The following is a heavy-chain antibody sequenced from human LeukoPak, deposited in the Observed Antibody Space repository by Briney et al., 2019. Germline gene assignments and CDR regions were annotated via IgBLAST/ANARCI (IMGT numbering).Heavy chain of an antibody. CDR3: ASALNSRSSSC. Sequence: ASVKVSCKASGYIFTGYYMHWVRQAPGQGLEWMGWISPNSGGTHYAQKFQGRVTMTTDTTIGTAYMELSRLTSDDTAVYYCASALNSRSSSCWGQGTRVTVSS. CDR2: ISPNSGGT. J-gene: IGHJ4*01. V-gene: IGHV1-2*02. D-gene: IGHD6-13*01. CDR1: GYIFTGYY.